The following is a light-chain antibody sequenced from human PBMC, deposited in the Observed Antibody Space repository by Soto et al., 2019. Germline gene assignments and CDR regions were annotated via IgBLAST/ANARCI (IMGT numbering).Light chain of an antibody. J-gene: IGKJ4*01. CDR2: GAS. Sequence: EIGLTQSPCTLSLSPGEGATLSCRASQTISSFLAWYQQKRGQAPRLLIHGASNRATGIPDRFSGSGSETDFTLTISRLEPEDFALYYCQPYNNWPLTFGGGTKVDIK. CDR1: QTISSF. V-gene: IGKV3-20*01. CDR3: QPYNNWPLT.